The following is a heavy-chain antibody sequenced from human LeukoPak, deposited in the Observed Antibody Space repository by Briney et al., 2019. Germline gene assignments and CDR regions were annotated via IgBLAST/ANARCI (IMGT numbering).Heavy chain of an antibody. D-gene: IGHD3-16*01. Sequence: LSETLSLTCTVSGGSISSGSYYWSWIRQPAGKGLEWIGRIYTSGSTNYNPSLKSRVTISVDTSKNQFSLKLSSVTAADTAVYYCARAYVTYYYYYMDVWGKGTTVTISS. J-gene: IGHJ6*03. CDR1: GGSISSGSYY. CDR2: IYTSGST. CDR3: ARAYVTYYYYYMDV. V-gene: IGHV4-61*02.